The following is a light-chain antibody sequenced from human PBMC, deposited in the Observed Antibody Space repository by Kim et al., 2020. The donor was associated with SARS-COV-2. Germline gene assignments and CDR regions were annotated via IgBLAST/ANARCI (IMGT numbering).Light chain of an antibody. Sequence: QSVLTQPASVSGSPGQSITISCSGTSSDVGGSNYVSWYQQHPGKAPKLMIYDVIKRPSRISTRFSGSRSANTASLTISGLQAEDEADYYCSSYSTISTLLFGGGTQLTVL. J-gene: IGLJ2*01. CDR1: SSDVGGSNY. CDR2: DVI. V-gene: IGLV2-14*01. CDR3: SSYSTISTLL.